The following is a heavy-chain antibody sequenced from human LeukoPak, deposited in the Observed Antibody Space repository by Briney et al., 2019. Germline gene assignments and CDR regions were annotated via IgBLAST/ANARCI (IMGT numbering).Heavy chain of an antibody. CDR2: IYYSGST. CDR1: GGSISSSSYY. Sequence: SETLSLTCTVSGGSISSSSYYWGWIRQPPGKGLEWIGNIYYSGSTYYNPSLKSRVTISVDTSKNQFSLKLSSVTAADTAVYYCARDSGSSGWYPLWGGAFDIWGQGTMVTVSS. D-gene: IGHD6-19*01. CDR3: ARDSGSSGWYPLWGGAFDI. J-gene: IGHJ3*02. V-gene: IGHV4-39*07.